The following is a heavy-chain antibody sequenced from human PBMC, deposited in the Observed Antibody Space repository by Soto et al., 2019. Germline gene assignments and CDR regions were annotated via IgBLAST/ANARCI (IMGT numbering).Heavy chain of an antibody. CDR1: GFAFSCYA. V-gene: IGHV3-23*01. D-gene: IGHD1-1*01. Sequence: PGGSLRLSCATSGFAFSCYAMFWVRQAPGKGLEWVSGISVRGDSTYYADSVRGRFTISRDTSKKTLYLQMNSLRAEDTAVYYCAKGPFRNYFDYWGQGALVTVSS. CDR3: AKGPFRNYFDY. J-gene: IGHJ4*02. CDR2: ISVRGDST.